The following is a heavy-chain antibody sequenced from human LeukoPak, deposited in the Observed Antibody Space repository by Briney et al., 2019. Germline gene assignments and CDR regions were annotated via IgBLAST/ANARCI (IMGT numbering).Heavy chain of an antibody. V-gene: IGHV1-3*01. CDR3: ARAVCSGGSCPFDY. CDR2: INAGNGNT. Sequence: ASVKVSCKASGYIFTSYAMHWVRQAPGQRLEWMGSINAGNGNTKYSQKFQGRVTITRDTSASTAYMELSSLRSEDTAVYYCARAVCSGGSCPFDYWGQGTLVTVSS. CDR1: GYIFTSYA. D-gene: IGHD2-15*01. J-gene: IGHJ4*02.